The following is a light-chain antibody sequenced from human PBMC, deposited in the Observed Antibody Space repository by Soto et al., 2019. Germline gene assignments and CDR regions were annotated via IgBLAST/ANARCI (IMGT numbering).Light chain of an antibody. CDR1: ENVDTN. V-gene: IGKV3-15*01. J-gene: IGKJ5*01. CDR2: GAS. CDR3: QQCHKWPRIT. Sequence: EIVLTQSPATLSVSPGEGATISCIASENVDTNLAWYQHKPGQAPRLLIYGASTRAAGVPARFSGSGSGTEFTLTISSLESEDVAVYYCQQCHKWPRITFGPGTRLEIK.